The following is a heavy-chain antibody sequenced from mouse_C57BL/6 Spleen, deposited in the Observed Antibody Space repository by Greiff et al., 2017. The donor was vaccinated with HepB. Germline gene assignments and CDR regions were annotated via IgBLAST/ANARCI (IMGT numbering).Heavy chain of an antibody. Sequence: QVQLQQSGAELVRPGASVKLSCKASGYTFTDYYINWVKQRPGQGLEWIGNINPSNGGTNYNEKFKSKATLTVDKSSSTAYMQLSSLTSEDSAVYYCARSEITTVVATNYFDYWGQGTTLTVSS. V-gene: IGHV1-53*01. CDR2: INPSNGGT. CDR1: GYTFTDYY. D-gene: IGHD1-1*01. J-gene: IGHJ2*01. CDR3: ARSEITTVVATNYFDY.